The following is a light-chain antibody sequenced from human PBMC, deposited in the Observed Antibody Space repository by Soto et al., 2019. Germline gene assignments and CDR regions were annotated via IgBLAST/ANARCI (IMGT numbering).Light chain of an antibody. V-gene: IGKV3-15*01. CDR1: QSVSSN. Sequence: EIVMTQSPATLSVSPGERATLSCRASQSVSSNLAWYQQKPGQAPRLLIYGASTRATGIPARFSGSGSGTEFTLTISSLQSEDFAAYYCHQYNHWPFTFGQGTRLEIK. J-gene: IGKJ5*01. CDR3: HQYNHWPFT. CDR2: GAS.